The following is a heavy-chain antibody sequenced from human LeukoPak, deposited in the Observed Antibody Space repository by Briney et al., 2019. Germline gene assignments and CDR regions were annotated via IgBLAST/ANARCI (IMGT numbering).Heavy chain of an antibody. Sequence: ASVKVSCKASEYTFTSYYMHWVRQAPGQGLEWMGIINLSSGSTSHAQKFQGRVTTTRDTSTSTVYMDLSSLRSEDTAVYYCARGLYYYDSGNYYSTYFDSWGQGTLVTVSS. CDR3: ARGLYYYDSGNYYSTYFDS. V-gene: IGHV1-46*01. CDR1: EYTFTSYY. J-gene: IGHJ4*02. CDR2: INLSSGST. D-gene: IGHD3-10*01.